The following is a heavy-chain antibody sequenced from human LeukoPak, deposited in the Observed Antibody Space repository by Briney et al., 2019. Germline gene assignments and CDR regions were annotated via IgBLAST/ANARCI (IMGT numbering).Heavy chain of an antibody. CDR3: ARDGAPDAHCSSSSCAIR. D-gene: IGHD2-2*01. Sequence: PGRSLRLSCAASGFTFSSYGMNWVRQAPGKGLEWVANIKQDGSEKYYVDSVKGRFTISRDNAKNSLYLQMNSLRAEDTAVYYCARDGAPDAHCSSSSCAIRWGQGTLVTVSS. J-gene: IGHJ4*02. CDR2: IKQDGSEK. CDR1: GFTFSSYG. V-gene: IGHV3-7*01.